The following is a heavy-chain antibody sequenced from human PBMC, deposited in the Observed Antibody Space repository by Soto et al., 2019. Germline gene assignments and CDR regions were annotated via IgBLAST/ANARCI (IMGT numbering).Heavy chain of an antibody. J-gene: IGHJ3*01. Sequence: QVQLQESGPGLVKPSGTLSLTCAVSGDSISSSKWWTWVRQPPGKGLEWIGDTLHSGSTNYNPSLKSRIIISVDKCKNQFSLELTSVTAADTAVYYGAYSPGWYRPDVWGQGTLVIVSP. CDR2: TLHSGST. D-gene: IGHD6-19*01. CDR3: AYSPGWYRPDV. CDR1: GDSISSSKW. V-gene: IGHV4-4*02.